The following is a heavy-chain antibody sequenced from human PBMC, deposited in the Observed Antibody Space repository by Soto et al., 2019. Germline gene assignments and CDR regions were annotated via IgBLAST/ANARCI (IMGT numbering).Heavy chain of an antibody. CDR3: ARAAGFGELGRYYYYYCMDV. CDR1: GGSISSYY. CDR2: IYTSGST. D-gene: IGHD3-10*01. Sequence: SETLSLTCTVSGGSISSYYWSWIRQPAGKGLEWIGRIYTSGSTNYNPSLKSRVTMSVDTSKNQFSLKLSSVTAADTALYYCARAAGFGELGRYYYYYCMDVWGQGTTVTVSS. J-gene: IGHJ6*02. V-gene: IGHV4-4*07.